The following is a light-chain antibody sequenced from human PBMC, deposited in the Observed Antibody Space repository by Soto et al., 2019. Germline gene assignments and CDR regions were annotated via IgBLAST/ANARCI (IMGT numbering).Light chain of an antibody. V-gene: IGLV2-8*01. CDR1: SSDIGAYNY. CDR3: AAWDDSLNGYV. Sequence: QSALTQPPSASGSPGQSVTISCTGTSSDIGAYNYVSWYQQYPGKAPKLIIYEVSQRPSGVPDRFSGSKSGNTASLAISGLQSEDEADYYCAAWDDSLNGYVFGTGTKLTVL. J-gene: IGLJ1*01. CDR2: EVS.